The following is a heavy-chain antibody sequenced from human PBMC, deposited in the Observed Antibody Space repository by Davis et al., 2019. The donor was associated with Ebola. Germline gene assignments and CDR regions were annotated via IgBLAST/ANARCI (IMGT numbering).Heavy chain of an antibody. CDR1: GGSISGYY. V-gene: IGHV3-21*04. CDR2: ISSSSSYI. J-gene: IGHJ4*02. D-gene: IGHD2-8*01. Sequence: PSETLSLTCTVSGGSISGYYWSWIRQPPGKGLEWVSSISSSSSYIYYADSVKGRFTISRDNAKNSLYLQMNSLRAEDTAVYYCARTLLYVGVCYFDYWGQGTLVTVSS. CDR3: ARTLLYVGVCYFDY.